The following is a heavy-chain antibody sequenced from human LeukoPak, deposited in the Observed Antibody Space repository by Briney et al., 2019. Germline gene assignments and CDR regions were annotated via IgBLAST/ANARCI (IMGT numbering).Heavy chain of an antibody. V-gene: IGHV4-59*01. J-gene: IGHJ4*02. CDR2: VYDNGRTNYSGRT. CDR3: ARGHRHKNGYPYFDS. D-gene: IGHD5-24*01. Sequence: SETLSVTCGVSGGSMSDSYWSWIQQPPGKGLKWIGFVYDNGRTNYSGRTNYNPSLACRVTMSMDTSKNQFSLKSSSVSSAGTAVYFCARGHRHKNGYPYFDSWGQGTLVSVSS. CDR1: GGSMSDSY.